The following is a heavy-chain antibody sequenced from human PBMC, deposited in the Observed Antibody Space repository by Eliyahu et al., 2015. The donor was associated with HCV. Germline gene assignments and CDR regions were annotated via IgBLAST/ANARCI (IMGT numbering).Heavy chain of an antibody. CDR1: Y. CDR2: IHYSGST. D-gene: IGHD6-19*01. Sequence: YWSWIRQPPGKGLEWIGYIHYSGSTNYNPSLKSRVTISVDTSKNQFSLNLTSVTAADTAVYYCASGGGGIAVAGTGGWFDPWGQGTLVTVSS. V-gene: IGHV4-59*01. CDR3: ASGGGGIAVAGTGGWFDP. J-gene: IGHJ5*02.